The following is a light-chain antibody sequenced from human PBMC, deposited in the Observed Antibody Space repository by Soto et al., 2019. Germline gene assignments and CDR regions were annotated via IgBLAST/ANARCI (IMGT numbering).Light chain of an antibody. V-gene: IGLV2-8*01. CDR3: TSYAGSNIWV. J-gene: IGLJ3*02. Sequence: QSALTQPPSASGSPGQSVTISCTGTSSDVGAYNYVSWYQQYPGKAPKLLIYEVSKRPSGVPDRFYGSKSGKTASLTVSGLQPEDEADYYCTSYAGSNIWVSGGGTKLTVL. CDR2: EVS. CDR1: SSDVGAYNY.